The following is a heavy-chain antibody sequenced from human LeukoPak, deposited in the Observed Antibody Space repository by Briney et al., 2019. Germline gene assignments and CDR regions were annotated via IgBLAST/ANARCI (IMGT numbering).Heavy chain of an antibody. CDR3: ARELIDIVVVPAAIGWGAFDI. D-gene: IGHD2-2*02. CDR2: IKQDGSEK. V-gene: IGHV3-7*01. Sequence: GGSLRLSCAASGFTFSSYWLSWVRQAPGKGLEWVANIKQDGSEKYYVDSVNGRFTISRDNAKSSLYLQMNSLRAEDTAVYYCARELIDIVVVPAAIGWGAFDIWGQGTMVTVSS. CDR1: GFTFSSYW. J-gene: IGHJ3*02.